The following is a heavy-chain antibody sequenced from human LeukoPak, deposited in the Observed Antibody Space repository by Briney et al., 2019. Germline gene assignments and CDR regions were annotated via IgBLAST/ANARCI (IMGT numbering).Heavy chain of an antibody. V-gene: IGHV3-9*01. Sequence: GGSLRLSCAASGFTFSDYYMSWIRQAPGKGLEWVSGISWNSGSIGYADSVKGRFTISRDNAKNSLYLQMNSLRAEDTALYYCAKDILPTLIAVAAENAFDIWGQGTMVTVSS. CDR2: ISWNSGSI. CDR3: AKDILPTLIAVAAENAFDI. CDR1: GFTFSDYY. D-gene: IGHD6-19*01. J-gene: IGHJ3*02.